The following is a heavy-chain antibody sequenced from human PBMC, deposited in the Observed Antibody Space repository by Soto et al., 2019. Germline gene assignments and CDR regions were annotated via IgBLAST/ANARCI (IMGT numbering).Heavy chain of an antibody. CDR1: GYTFTALY. CDR3: TTLRLDP. D-gene: IGHD3-9*01. CDR2: VNPNTGLT. Sequence: ASVKVSCKASGYTFTALYMNWVRQAPGQGLEWMGWVNPNTGLTKYAQKFQGRVIVTRDTSINTAYMELSGLTSDDTAVYYCTTLRLDPWGQGTLVTVSS. V-gene: IGHV1-2*02. J-gene: IGHJ5*02.